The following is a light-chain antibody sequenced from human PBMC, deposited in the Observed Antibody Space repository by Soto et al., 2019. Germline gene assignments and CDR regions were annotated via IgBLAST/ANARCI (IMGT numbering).Light chain of an antibody. CDR2: AAS. V-gene: IGKV1-9*01. J-gene: IGKJ5*01. CDR1: QVISTS. CDR3: QQLFDSPIT. Sequence: DIQLTQSPSFLSPSIGESVTITRRASQVISTSLAWYQVKPGKAPKPLIYAASTLESGVPSRFSATVSGTEFSLTITSLQPEDFATYYCQQLFDSPITFGQGTRLEIK.